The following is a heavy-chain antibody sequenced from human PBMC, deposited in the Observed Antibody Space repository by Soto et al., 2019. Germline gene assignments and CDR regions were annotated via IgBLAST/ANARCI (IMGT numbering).Heavy chain of an antibody. J-gene: IGHJ4*02. Sequence: SVKVSCKASGGCFSTYAITWVRQAPGQGLEWMGGITPIFDTTNYAQKFQGRVTITADESTTTVHMELTSLTSEDTAVYYCATGGATVTRRFDYWGKGTLVTVSS. CDR2: ITPIFDTT. CDR1: GGCFSTYA. D-gene: IGHD4-17*01. V-gene: IGHV1-69*13. CDR3: ATGGATVTRRFDY.